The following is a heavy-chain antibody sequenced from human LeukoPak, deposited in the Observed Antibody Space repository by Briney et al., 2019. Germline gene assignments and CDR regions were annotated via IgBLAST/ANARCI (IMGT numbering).Heavy chain of an antibody. CDR3: ARSRGVLNYFDY. CDR1: GGSISSSNW. D-gene: IGHD2-2*01. V-gene: IGHV4-4*02. CDR2: IYHSGST. J-gene: IGHJ4*02. Sequence: PSETLSLTCAVSGGSISSSNWWSWVRQPPGKGLEWIGEIYHSGSTNYNPSLKSRVTISVDKSKNQFSLKLSSVTAADKAVYYCARSRGVLNYFDYWGQGTLVTVSS.